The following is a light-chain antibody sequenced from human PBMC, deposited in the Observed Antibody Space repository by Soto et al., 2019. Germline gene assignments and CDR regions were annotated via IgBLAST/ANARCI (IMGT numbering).Light chain of an antibody. J-gene: IGKJ1*01. Sequence: DIQMHQSPYSLSASIGDRVTLTCRASQRIGTNLNWYQQRPGKAPKLLIYAVSSLQSGVSSRFSGSGSGTEFTLSINSLQREDFATYYCQQTYSAPPLFGQGTKVEIK. V-gene: IGKV1-39*01. CDR3: QQTYSAPPL. CDR1: QRIGTN. CDR2: AVS.